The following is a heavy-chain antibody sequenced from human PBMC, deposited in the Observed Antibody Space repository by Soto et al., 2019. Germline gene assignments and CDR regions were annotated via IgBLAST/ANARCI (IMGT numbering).Heavy chain of an antibody. CDR3: AKEGAISSSGYNYYYGMDV. CDR1: GVTPSNAW. Sequence: RGSLRLSCAASGVTPSNAWINRVRQAPRNGVEGVAVISYDGSNKYYADSVKGRFTISRDNSKNTLYLQMNSLRAEDTAVYYCAKEGAISSSGYNYYYGMDVWGQWTTVTVSS. D-gene: IGHD6-13*01. J-gene: IGHJ6*02. V-gene: IGHV3-30*18. CDR2: ISYDGSNK.